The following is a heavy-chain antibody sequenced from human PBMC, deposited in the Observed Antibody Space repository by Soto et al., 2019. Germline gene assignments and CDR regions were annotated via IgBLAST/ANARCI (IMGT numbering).Heavy chain of an antibody. V-gene: IGHV1-69*08. D-gene: IGHD3-10*01. CDR2: IIPLFGTL. Sequence: VQLVQSGAEVKKPGSSVNVSCKASGGTFSNHLISWVRQAPGQGLEWMGTIIPLFGTLNYAQKLQGRVTLSADRSTSTAYMELSSLRSDDTAVYYCASGSLYGSGSYPVDYWGQGTLVTVSS. CDR3: ASGSLYGSGSYPVDY. CDR1: GGTFSNHL. J-gene: IGHJ4*01.